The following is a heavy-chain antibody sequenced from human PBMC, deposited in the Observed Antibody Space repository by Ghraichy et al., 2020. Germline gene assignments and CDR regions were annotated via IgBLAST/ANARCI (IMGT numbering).Heavy chain of an antibody. CDR2: ISPYFRNT. V-gene: IGHV1-18*01. CDR1: GCTFIIDA. J-gene: IGHJ6*02. D-gene: IGHD3-22*01. CDR3: ARVKNYDSSGEDYYYGLDV. Sequence: ASVKVSCKSSGCTFIIDAITWVRQVPGQRLEWMGWISPYFRNTTYAQRFQGRVTMTTDTSTSTAYMKLTSLRSDDTAVYYCARVKNYDSSGEDYYYGLDVWGQGTTVTVSS.